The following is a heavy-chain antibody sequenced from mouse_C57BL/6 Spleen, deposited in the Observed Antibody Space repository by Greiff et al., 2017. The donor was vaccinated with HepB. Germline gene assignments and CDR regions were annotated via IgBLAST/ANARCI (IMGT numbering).Heavy chain of an antibody. Sequence: QVQLQQPGAELVKPGASVKMSCKASGYTFTSYWITWVKQRPGQGLEWIGDIYPGSGSTNYNEKFKSKATLIVDTSSSTAYMQLSSLTSEDSAVYYCARGYYGRAWFAYWGQGTLVTVSA. J-gene: IGHJ3*01. D-gene: IGHD1-1*01. V-gene: IGHV1-55*01. CDR3: ARGYYGRAWFAY. CDR1: GYTFTSYW. CDR2: IYPGSGST.